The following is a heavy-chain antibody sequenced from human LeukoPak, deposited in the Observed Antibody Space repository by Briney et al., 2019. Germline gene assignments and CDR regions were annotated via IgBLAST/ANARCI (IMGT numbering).Heavy chain of an antibody. CDR1: GGSISSSSYY. CDR2: IYYSGST. J-gene: IGHJ5*02. D-gene: IGHD3-22*01. V-gene: IGHV4-39*01. CDR3: ARQDGYYDSSGYYYRNWFDP. Sequence: PSETLSLTCTVPGGSISSSSYYWGWIRQPPGKGLEWIGSIYYSGSTYYNPSLKSRVTISVDTSKNQFSLKLSSVTAADTAVYYCARQDGYYDSSGYYYRNWFDPWGQGTLVTVSS.